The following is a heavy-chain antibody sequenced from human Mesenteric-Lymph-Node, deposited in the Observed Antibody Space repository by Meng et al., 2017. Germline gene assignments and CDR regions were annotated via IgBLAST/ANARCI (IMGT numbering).Heavy chain of an antibody. CDR1: GFTFSSYD. Sequence: GESLKISCAACGFTFSSYDMHWVRQATGKGLEWVSAIGTAGDTYYPGSVKGQFTISRDNSKNTLYLQMNSLRAEDTAVYYCAKTQRRIAVYYFDYWGQGTLVTVSS. CDR2: IGTAGDT. J-gene: IGHJ4*02. CDR3: AKTQRRIAVYYFDY. D-gene: IGHD6-19*01. V-gene: IGHV3-13*03.